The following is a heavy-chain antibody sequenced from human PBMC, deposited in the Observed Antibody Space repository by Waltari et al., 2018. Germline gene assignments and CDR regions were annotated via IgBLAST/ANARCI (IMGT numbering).Heavy chain of an antibody. CDR2: VRHSGKT. J-gene: IGHJ4*02. CDR3: AGDRAIGLFFDY. D-gene: IGHD2-2*01. CDR1: W. Sequence: WGRRVRQSPEMGMGLIGQVRHSGKTHYNPSRQSQVTISVDKPKNHFSLNLISVTGADTAVYYCAGDRAIGLFFDYWGRGTLVTVSS. V-gene: IGHV4-4*02.